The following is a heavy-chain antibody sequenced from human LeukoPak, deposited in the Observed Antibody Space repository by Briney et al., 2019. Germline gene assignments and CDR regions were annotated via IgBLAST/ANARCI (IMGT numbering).Heavy chain of an antibody. CDR2: VWYDGSNK. J-gene: IGHJ6*02. CDR1: GFTFSSFG. V-gene: IGHV3-33*01. D-gene: IGHD2-15*01. Sequence: GGSLRLSCAASGFTFSSFGIHWVRRAPGKGLEWVAIVWYDGSNKNYADSVKGRFTISRDNSKNTLYLQMNSLRAEDTAVYYCARDVVAATQTFSYGMDVWGQGTTVTVSS. CDR3: ARDVVAATQTFSYGMDV.